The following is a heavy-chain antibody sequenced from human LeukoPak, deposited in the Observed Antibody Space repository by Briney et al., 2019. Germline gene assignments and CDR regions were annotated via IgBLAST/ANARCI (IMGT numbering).Heavy chain of an antibody. CDR1: GFTFSGSA. Sequence: GASLKLSCAASGFTFSGSAIHWVRQSSGKGLEWVGQIDKKDKGYATATAYAASGKGRFTISRDDSINTAYLQMKSLKTEDTALYYCTRDSGTYNWFDPWGQGTLVTV. D-gene: IGHD1-26*01. J-gene: IGHJ5*02. CDR3: TRDSGTYNWFDP. V-gene: IGHV3-73*01. CDR2: IDKKDKGYATAT.